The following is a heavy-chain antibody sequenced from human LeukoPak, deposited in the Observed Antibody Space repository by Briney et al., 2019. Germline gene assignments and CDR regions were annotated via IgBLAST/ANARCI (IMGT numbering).Heavy chain of an antibody. CDR1: GFTFSSYA. CDR2: ISGSGGST. CDR3: ANIFTVVNFY. V-gene: IGHV3-23*01. D-gene: IGHD4-23*01. Sequence: GGSLRLSCAASGFTFSSYATSWVRQAPGKGLEWVSAISGSGGSTYYADSVKGRFTISRDNSKNTLYLQMNSLRAEDTAVYYCANIFTVVNFYWGQGTLVTVSS. J-gene: IGHJ4*02.